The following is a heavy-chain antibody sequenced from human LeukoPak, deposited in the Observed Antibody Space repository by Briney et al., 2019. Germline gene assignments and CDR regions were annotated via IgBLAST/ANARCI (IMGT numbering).Heavy chain of an antibody. Sequence: GGSLRLSCAASGFTVSSNYMSWVRQAPGKGLEWVSAISSSSSDIYYTDSVKGRFTISRDNANNFLYLQVSSLRAEDTAVYYCATGYTSGTRIDYWGQGTLVSVSS. CDR1: GFTVSSNY. CDR2: ISSSSSDI. CDR3: ATGYTSGTRIDY. D-gene: IGHD6-19*01. V-gene: IGHV3-21*01. J-gene: IGHJ4*02.